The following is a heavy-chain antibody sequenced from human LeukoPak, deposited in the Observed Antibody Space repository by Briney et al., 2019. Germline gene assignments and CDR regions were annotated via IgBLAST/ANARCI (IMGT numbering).Heavy chain of an antibody. D-gene: IGHD4-11*01. CDR1: GFTFSSYR. CDR2: ISSSTSYI. J-gene: IGHJ4*02. V-gene: IGHV3-21*01. Sequence: KAGGSLRLSCAASGFTFSSYRMNWVRQAPGKGLEWVSSISSSTSYIYYADSVKGRFTISRDNAKNSLYLQMNSLRAEDTAMYYCAREYSNYFDYWGQGTLVTVST. CDR3: AREYSNYFDY.